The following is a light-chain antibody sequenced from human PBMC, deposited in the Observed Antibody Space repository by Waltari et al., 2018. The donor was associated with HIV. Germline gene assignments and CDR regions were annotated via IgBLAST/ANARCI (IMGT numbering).Light chain of an antibody. CDR1: ALPKQY. CDR3: QAADSSGTYKGNWV. Sequence: SYELTQPPSVSVSPGQTARITCSGDALPKQYAYWYHQKPGQAPVLVIYKDSERPSGIPERFSGSSSGTTVTLTISGVQAEDEADYYCQAADSSGTYKGNWVFGGGTKLTVL. J-gene: IGLJ3*02. V-gene: IGLV3-25*03. CDR2: KDS.